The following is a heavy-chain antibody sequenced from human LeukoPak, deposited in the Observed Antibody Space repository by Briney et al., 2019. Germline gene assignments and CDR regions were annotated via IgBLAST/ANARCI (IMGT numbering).Heavy chain of an antibody. V-gene: IGHV1-2*02. J-gene: IGHJ6*02. D-gene: IGHD2-2*01. CDR1: GYTFTGYY. Sequence: ASVKVSCKASGYTFTGYYMHCVRQAPGQGLEWMGWINPNSGGTNYAQKFQGRVTMTRDTSISTAYMELSRLRSDDTAVYYCARDIKDCSSTSCAYYYYGMDVWGQGTTVTVSS. CDR2: INPNSGGT. CDR3: ARDIKDCSSTSCAYYYYGMDV.